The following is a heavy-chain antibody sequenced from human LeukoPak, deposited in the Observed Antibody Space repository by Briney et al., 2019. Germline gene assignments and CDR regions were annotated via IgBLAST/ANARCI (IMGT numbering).Heavy chain of an antibody. J-gene: IGHJ6*02. V-gene: IGHV1-69*04. D-gene: IGHD2-8*01. CDR2: IIPILGIA. Sequence: ASVKVSCKASGGTFSSYAISWVRQAPGQGLEWMGRIIPILGIANYAQKFQGRVTITEDKSTSTAYMELSSLRSEDTAVYYCAKSPLDCTNGVCYTYYYYGMDVWGQGTTVTVSS. CDR1: GGTFSSYA. CDR3: AKSPLDCTNGVCYTYYYYGMDV.